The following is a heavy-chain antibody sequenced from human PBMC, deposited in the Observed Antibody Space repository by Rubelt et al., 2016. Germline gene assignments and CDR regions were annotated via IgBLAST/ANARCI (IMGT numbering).Heavy chain of an antibody. Sequence: WRCGGGLVQPGGSLRLSCAASGFTFSSYAMSWVRQAPGKGLEWVSAISGSGGSTYYADSMRGRFTISRDNAKNSLYLQMNSLRAEDTAVYYCARALDCSTTSCYAFDIWGQGTMVTVSS. CDR2: ISGSGGST. D-gene: IGHD2-2*01. V-gene: IGHV3-23*01. J-gene: IGHJ3*02. CDR1: GFTFSSYA. CDR3: ARALDCSTTSCYAFDI.